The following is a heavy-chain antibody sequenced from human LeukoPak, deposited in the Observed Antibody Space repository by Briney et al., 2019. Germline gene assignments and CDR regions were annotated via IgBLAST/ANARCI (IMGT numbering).Heavy chain of an antibody. Sequence: ASVKVSCKASGYTFTGYYMHWVRQAPGQGLEWMGWINPNSGGANYAQEFQGRVTMTRDTSISTAYMELSSLRSEDTAVYYCARDKSGYSSGWYYYGMDVWGQGTTVTVSS. CDR1: GYTFTGYY. CDR3: ARDKSGYSSGWYYYGMDV. CDR2: INPNSGGA. J-gene: IGHJ6*02. D-gene: IGHD6-19*01. V-gene: IGHV1-2*02.